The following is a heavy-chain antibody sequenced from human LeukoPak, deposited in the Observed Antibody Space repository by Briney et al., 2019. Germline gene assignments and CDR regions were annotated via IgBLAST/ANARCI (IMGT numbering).Heavy chain of an antibody. V-gene: IGHV3-48*04. D-gene: IGHD3-3*01. CDR1: GFTFSSYG. CDR2: ITSDGSRI. Sequence: GGSLRLSCAASGFTFSSYGMSWVRQAPGKGLEWVSYITSDGSRIYHADSVRGRFTISRDNAKNSLYLQMNSLRAEDTAIYYCAKDRPYYDFLSGYYDYWGQGTLVTVSS. CDR3: AKDRPYYDFLSGYYDY. J-gene: IGHJ4*02.